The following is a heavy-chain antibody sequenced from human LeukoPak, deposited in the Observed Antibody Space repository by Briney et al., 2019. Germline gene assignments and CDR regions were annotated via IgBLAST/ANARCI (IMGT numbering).Heavy chain of an antibody. CDR2: ISSSGSTT. V-gene: IGHV3-48*03. D-gene: IGHD3-10*02. Sequence: GGSLRLSCAAAGFTFGSYEMDWVRQPPGEGLEWGSYISSSGSTTYYADSVKGRFTISRDNAKNSLYLQMSSLRAEDTAVYYCAELGITMIGGVWGKGTTVTISS. J-gene: IGHJ6*04. CDR1: GFTFGSYE. CDR3: AELGITMIGGV.